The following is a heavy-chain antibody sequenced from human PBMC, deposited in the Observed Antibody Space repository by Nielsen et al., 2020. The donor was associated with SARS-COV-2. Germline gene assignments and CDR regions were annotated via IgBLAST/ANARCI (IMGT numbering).Heavy chain of an antibody. J-gene: IGHJ4*02. Sequence: GESLKISCAASGFTFSSYAMHWVRQAPGKGLEWVAVISYDGSNKYYADSVKGRFTISRDNSKNTLYLQMNSLRAEDTAVYYCARGRGYSYGIVDYWGQGTLVTVSS. CDR3: ARGRGYSYGIVDY. V-gene: IGHV3-30*04. CDR1: GFTFSSYA. D-gene: IGHD5-18*01. CDR2: ISYDGSNK.